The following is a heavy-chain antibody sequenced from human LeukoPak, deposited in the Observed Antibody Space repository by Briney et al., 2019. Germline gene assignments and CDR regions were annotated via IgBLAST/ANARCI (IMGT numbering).Heavy chain of an antibody. J-gene: IGHJ4*02. CDR1: GGSFSGYY. CDR3: ARPSTAKLRYSSSWYPLDY. Sequence: PSETLSLTCAVYGGSFSGYYWSWIRQPPGKGLEWIGEINHSGSTNYNPSLKSRVTISVDTSKNQFSLKLSSVTAADTAVYYCARPSTAKLRYSSSWYPLDYWGQGTLVTVSS. D-gene: IGHD6-13*01. CDR2: INHSGST. V-gene: IGHV4-34*01.